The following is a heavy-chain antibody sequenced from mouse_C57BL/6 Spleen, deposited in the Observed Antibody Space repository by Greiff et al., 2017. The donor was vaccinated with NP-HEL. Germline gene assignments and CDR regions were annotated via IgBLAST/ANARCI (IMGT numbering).Heavy chain of an antibody. CDR2: ISDGGSYT. D-gene: IGHD1-1*02. CDR3: AREGGSMGVAWFAY. Sequence: EVQRVESGGGLVKPGGSLKLSCAASGFTFSSYAMSWVRQTPEKRLEWVATISDGGSYTYYPDNVKGRFTISRDNAKNNLYLQMSHLKSEDTAMYYCAREGGSMGVAWFAYWGQGTLVTVSA. J-gene: IGHJ3*01. V-gene: IGHV5-4*01. CDR1: GFTFSSYA.